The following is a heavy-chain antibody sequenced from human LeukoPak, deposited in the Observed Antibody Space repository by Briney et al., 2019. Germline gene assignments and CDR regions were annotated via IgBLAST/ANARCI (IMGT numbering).Heavy chain of an antibody. CDR3: AGNGDSSSWYHNWFDP. CDR1: GGSISSYY. Sequence: SETLSLTCTVSGGSISSYYWSWIRQPPGKGLEWIGYIYTSGSTNYNPSLKSRVTISVDTSKNQFSLKLSSVTAADTAVYYCAGNGDSSSWYHNWFDPWGQGTLVTVSS. D-gene: IGHD6-13*01. V-gene: IGHV4-4*09. J-gene: IGHJ5*02. CDR2: IYTSGST.